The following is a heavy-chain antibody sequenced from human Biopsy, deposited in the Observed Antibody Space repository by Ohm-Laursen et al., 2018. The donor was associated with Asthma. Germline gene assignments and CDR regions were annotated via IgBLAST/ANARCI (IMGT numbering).Heavy chain of an antibody. CDR2: HDHEEGGT. CDR3: ASDFPKDYVRYNFQF. CDR1: GYSLTDLS. V-gene: IGHV1-24*01. D-gene: IGHD4-17*01. Sequence: ASVKVFCKISGYSLTDLSMHWVRQAPGQGLEWMGGHDHEEGGTVNARRFQGRVTMTEDTSTDTAYMELGSLSSDDTAVYYCASDFPKDYVRYNFQFWGQGTLVTVSS. J-gene: IGHJ4*02.